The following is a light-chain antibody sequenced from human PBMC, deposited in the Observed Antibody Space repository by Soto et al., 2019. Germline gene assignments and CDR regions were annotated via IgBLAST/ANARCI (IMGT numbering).Light chain of an antibody. Sequence: EIVMTQSPATLSVSTGERATLSCRASQSVNQKLGWYQQKPGQAPRLLIYGASTRATGIPARFSGSGSGTEFTLTISSLQSEDFAVYYCQQYNNWPWTFGQGTEVDIK. CDR1: QSVNQK. CDR3: QQYNNWPWT. J-gene: IGKJ1*01. V-gene: IGKV3-15*01. CDR2: GAS.